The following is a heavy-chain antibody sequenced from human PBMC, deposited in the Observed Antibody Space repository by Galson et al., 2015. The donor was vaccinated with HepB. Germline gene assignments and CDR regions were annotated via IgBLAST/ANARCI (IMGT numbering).Heavy chain of an antibody. CDR3: AREKYYYNSRGYYPGSWYFDL. CDR1: GSSISRNY. Sequence: SETLSLTCTVSGSSISRNYWSWIRQPPGKGLEWIAYIYDSGTTNYNPSLKSRVTISVDTSQNQFSLKLNSVTAADTAVYYCAREKYYYNSRGYYPGSWYFDLCGRGTLVTVSA. CDR2: IYDSGTT. V-gene: IGHV4-59*01. D-gene: IGHD3-22*01. J-gene: IGHJ2*01.